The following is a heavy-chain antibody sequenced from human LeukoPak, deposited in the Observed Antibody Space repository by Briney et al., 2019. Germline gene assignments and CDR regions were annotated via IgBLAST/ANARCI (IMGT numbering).Heavy chain of an antibody. J-gene: IGHJ4*02. V-gene: IGHV1-2*02. D-gene: IGHD6-19*01. CDR1: AYTFTGYY. Sequence: ASVKVSCKASAYTFTGYYMHWVRQAPGQGLEWMGWIYPNSGGTNYAQKFQGRVTMTRDTSISTAYLELSRLRSDDTAVYYCAKARGIAVAATPDYWGQGTLVTVSS. CDR2: IYPNSGGT. CDR3: AKARGIAVAATPDY.